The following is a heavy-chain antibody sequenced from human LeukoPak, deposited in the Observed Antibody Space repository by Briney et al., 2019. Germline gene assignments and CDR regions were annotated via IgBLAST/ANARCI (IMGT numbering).Heavy chain of an antibody. J-gene: IGHJ4*02. CDR2: MNPNSGNT. CDR3: ARAELRYFDWPPGDY. D-gene: IGHD3-9*01. V-gene: IGHV1-8*01. Sequence: ASVKVSRKASGYTFTDYDINWVRQATGQGLEWMGWMNPNSGNTGYTQKFQGRVTMTRNTSISTAYMELSSLRSEDTAVYYRARAELRYFDWPPGDYWGQGTLVTVSS. CDR1: GYTFTDYD.